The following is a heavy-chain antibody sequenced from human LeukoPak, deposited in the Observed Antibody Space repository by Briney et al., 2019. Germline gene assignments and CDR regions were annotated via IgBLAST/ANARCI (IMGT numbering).Heavy chain of an antibody. CDR1: GGSFSGYY. CDR3: ARGQNPGYYDSSGPRGIDFDY. D-gene: IGHD3-22*01. V-gene: IGHV4-34*01. CDR2: INHSGST. Sequence: PSETLSLTCAVYGGSFSGYYWSWIRQPPGKGLEWIGEINHSGSTNHNPSLKSRVTISVDTSKNQFSLKLSSVTAADTAVYYCARGQNPGYYDSSGPRGIDFDYWGQGTLVTVSS. J-gene: IGHJ4*02.